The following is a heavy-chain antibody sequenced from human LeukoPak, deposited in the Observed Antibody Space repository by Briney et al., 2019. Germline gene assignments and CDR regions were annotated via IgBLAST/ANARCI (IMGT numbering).Heavy chain of an antibody. Sequence: SETLSLTCTVSGGSVSSNGYFWNWIRQPPGKALEWIGYIYYTGSTYYNPSLEGRVTISVDTSRNQFSVKLSSVTAADTAVYYCARSQNYYGSGDYWSQGTLVTVSS. V-gene: IGHV4-61*08. CDR3: ARSQNYYGSGDY. CDR2: IYYTGST. J-gene: IGHJ4*02. D-gene: IGHD3-10*01. CDR1: GGSVSSNGYF.